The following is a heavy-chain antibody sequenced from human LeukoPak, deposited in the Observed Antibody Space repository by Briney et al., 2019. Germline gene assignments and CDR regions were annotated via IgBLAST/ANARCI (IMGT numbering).Heavy chain of an antibody. CDR1: GYTFTSYD. CDR3: ARAWVRGVYYYYYYMDV. CDR2: MNPNSGNT. J-gene: IGHJ6*03. V-gene: IGHV1-8*01. Sequence: ASVKVSCKASGYTFTSYDINWVRQAPGQGLEWMGWMNPNSGNTGYAQKFQGRVTMTRDTSISTAYMELSSLRSEDTAVYYCARAWVRGVYYYYYYMDVWGKGTTVTISS. D-gene: IGHD3-10*01.